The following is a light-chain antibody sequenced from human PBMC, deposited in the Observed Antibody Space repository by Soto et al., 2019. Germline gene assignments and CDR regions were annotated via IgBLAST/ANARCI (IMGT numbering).Light chain of an antibody. CDR3: SSYTSSYTLPYI. Sequence: QSALTQPASVSGSPGQSITISCTGPSSDVGGYIYVSWYLQYPGKAPKLIIYEVRNRPSGVSNRFSGSKSGDTASLTISGLQADDEAYYYCSSYTSSYTLPYIFGTGTKLTVL. CDR1: SSDVGGYIY. V-gene: IGLV2-14*01. J-gene: IGLJ1*01. CDR2: EVR.